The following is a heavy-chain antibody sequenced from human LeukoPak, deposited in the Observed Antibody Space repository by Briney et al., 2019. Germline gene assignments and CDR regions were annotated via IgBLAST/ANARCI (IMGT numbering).Heavy chain of an antibody. Sequence: ASVKVSCKASGYTFTSYYMHWVRQAPGQGLEWMGIINPSGGSTSYAQKFQGRVTMTRDMSTGTVYMELSSLRSEDTAVYYCARDQGNWFDPWGQGTLVTVSS. V-gene: IGHV1-46*01. J-gene: IGHJ5*02. CDR3: ARDQGNWFDP. CDR1: GYTFTSYY. CDR2: INPSGGST.